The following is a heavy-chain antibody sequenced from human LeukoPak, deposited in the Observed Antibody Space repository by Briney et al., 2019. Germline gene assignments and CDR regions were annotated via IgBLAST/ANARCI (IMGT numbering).Heavy chain of an antibody. D-gene: IGHD3-22*01. V-gene: IGHV1-69*13. Sequence: SVKVSCKAYGGTFSNYAINWIRQAPGPGLEWMGGIIPIFGTANYAQKFQGRVTITADVSTSTVYMELNSLKSEDTAVYYCARGWDYDSGGRPTAYVYWGQGTLVTVSS. CDR1: GGTFSNYA. CDR2: IIPIFGTA. CDR3: ARGWDYDSGGRPTAYVY. J-gene: IGHJ4*02.